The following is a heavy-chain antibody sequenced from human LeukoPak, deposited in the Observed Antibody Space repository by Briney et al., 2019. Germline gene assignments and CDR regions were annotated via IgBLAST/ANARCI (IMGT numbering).Heavy chain of an antibody. CDR3: ARETDSSVSYFDY. D-gene: IGHD3-22*01. Sequence: GSLRLSCAASELTLSSNYMSWIRQAPGKGLEWIGYIYYSGSTNYNPPLKSRVTISVDTSKNQFSLKLSSVTAADTAVYYCARETDSSVSYFDYWGQGTLVTVSS. CDR2: IYYSGST. V-gene: IGHV4-59*01. CDR1: ELTLSSNY. J-gene: IGHJ4*02.